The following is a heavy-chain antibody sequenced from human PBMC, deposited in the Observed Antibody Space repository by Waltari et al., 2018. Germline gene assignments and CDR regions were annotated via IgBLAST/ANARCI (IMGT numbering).Heavy chain of an antibody. V-gene: IGHV1-69*05. J-gene: IGHJ6*02. CDR2: IIPIFGTA. D-gene: IGHD5-12*01. Sequence: QVQLVQSGAEVKKPGSSVKVSCKASGGTFSSYAISWVRQAPGQGLEWMGGIIPIFGTANYAQKFQGRVTITTDESTSTAYMELSSLRSEDTAVYYCATPWRDGYNSPNYYYYYGMDVWGQGTTVTVSS. CDR3: ATPWRDGYNSPNYYYYYGMDV. CDR1: GGTFSSYA.